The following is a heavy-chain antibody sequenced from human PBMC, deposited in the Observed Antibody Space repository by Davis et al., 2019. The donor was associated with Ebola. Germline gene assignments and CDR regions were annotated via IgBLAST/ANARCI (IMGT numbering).Heavy chain of an antibody. Sequence: AASVKVSCKASGYTFTRYGISWVRQAPGQGLEWMGWISAYNGHTNYAQNFQGRVTVSTDTSTSIAYMELRSLRSDDTALYYCARDATTVTTIWFDPWGQGTLVTVSS. CDR3: ARDATTVTTIWFDP. CDR2: ISAYNGHT. V-gene: IGHV1-18*01. CDR1: GYTFTRYG. D-gene: IGHD4-17*01. J-gene: IGHJ5*02.